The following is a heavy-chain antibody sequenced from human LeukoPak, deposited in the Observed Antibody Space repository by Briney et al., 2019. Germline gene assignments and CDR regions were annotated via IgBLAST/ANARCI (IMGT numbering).Heavy chain of an antibody. Sequence: GGSLRLSCAASGLTFSGYGMNWVRQAPGKGLEWVSGISRSGDSANFADSVKGRFTISRDNSRNTLYLQMSSLRAEDTAIYYCAKARDYGDYSYAMDVWGQGTTVTVSS. D-gene: IGHD4-17*01. V-gene: IGHV3-23*01. CDR2: ISRSGDSA. CDR3: AKARDYGDYSYAMDV. CDR1: GLTFSGYG. J-gene: IGHJ6*02.